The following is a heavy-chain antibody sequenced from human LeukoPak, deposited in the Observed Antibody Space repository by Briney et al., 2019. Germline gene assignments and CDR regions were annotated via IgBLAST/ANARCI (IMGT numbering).Heavy chain of an antibody. CDR3: ARGSSFHYGSGSYYPQNYYYYYMDV. J-gene: IGHJ6*03. CDR2: MNPNSGNT. D-gene: IGHD3-10*01. CDR1: GYTFTSYD. Sequence: ASVKVSCKASGYTFTSYDINWVRQATGQGLEWMGWMNPNSGNTGYAQKFQGRVTMTRNTSISTAYMELSSLRSEDTAVYYCARGSSFHYGSGSYYPQNYYYYYMDVWGKGTTVTISS. V-gene: IGHV1-8*01.